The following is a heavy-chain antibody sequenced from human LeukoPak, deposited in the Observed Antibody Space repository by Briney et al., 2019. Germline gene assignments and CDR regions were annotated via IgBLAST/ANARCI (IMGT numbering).Heavy chain of an antibody. Sequence: SVNVSCKASGGSFSSYAITWVRQAPGQGLGWMGRIIPIFGTPTYAQKFQGRVTITADMGSSTAYLELTSLTSEDTARYFCAKQGAVRQDYYMDVWGSGTTVTVSS. CDR2: IIPIFGTP. V-gene: IGHV1-69*06. J-gene: IGHJ6*03. CDR3: AKQGAVRQDYYMDV. D-gene: IGHD3-16*01. CDR1: GGSFSSYA.